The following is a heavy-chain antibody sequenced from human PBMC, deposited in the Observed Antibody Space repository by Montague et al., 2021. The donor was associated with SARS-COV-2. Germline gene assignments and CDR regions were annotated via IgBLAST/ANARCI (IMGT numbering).Heavy chain of an antibody. D-gene: IGHD6-19*01. V-gene: IGHV2-70*11. J-gene: IGHJ4*02. Sequence: PALVKPTQTLTLTCTFSGFSLSTSGMCVSWIRQPPGKALEWLARXVWDDDKYYSTSLKTRLTISKDTSKNQVVLTMTNMDPVDTATYYCAREYSSGVYFDYWGQGTLVTVSS. CDR2: XVWDDDK. CDR3: AREYSSGVYFDY. CDR1: GFSLSTSGMC.